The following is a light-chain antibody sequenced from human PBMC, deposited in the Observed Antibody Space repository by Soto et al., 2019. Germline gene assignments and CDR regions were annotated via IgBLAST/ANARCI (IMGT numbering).Light chain of an antibody. CDR3: QQSYMDPIT. V-gene: IGKV1-39*01. CDR2: SAS. J-gene: IGKJ5*01. Sequence: DIQMTQSPSSLSASVGDKVTITCRASQSIGIFLNWYQQKPGKAPQLLIYSASSLQSGVPSRFSASRSGTDFTLSISSVQPEDFATYFCQQSYMDPITFGQGTRLEIK. CDR1: QSIGIF.